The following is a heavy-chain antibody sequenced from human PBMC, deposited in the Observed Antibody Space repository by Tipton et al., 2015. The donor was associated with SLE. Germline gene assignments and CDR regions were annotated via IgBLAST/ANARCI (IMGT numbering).Heavy chain of an antibody. Sequence: GSLRLSCSTTGFRFRDYGMHWVRRTPGKGLQWVANIWYDGSHDTYEESVKGRFTISRDNSRSTLYLQMNSLRLEDTAVYFCVKDPEHGLFDYWGQGTLVTVSS. CDR3: VKDPEHGLFDY. CDR2: IWYDGSHD. J-gene: IGHJ4*02. CDR1: GFRFRDYG. V-gene: IGHV3-30*02. D-gene: IGHD1-14*01.